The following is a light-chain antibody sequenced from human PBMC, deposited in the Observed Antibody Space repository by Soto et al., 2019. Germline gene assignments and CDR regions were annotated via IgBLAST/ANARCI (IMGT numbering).Light chain of an antibody. J-gene: IGKJ1*01. CDR2: AAS. CDR3: QQLNGSPWT. V-gene: IGKV1-39*01. Sequence: DIQMTQSPSSLSASVGDRVTITCRTSQSIDNYLNWYQQKPGKAPKLLMYAASTLQSGVPSRFSGSGSETDFTLTISSLQPEDFATYYCQQLNGSPWTFGQGTKVDIK. CDR1: QSIDNY.